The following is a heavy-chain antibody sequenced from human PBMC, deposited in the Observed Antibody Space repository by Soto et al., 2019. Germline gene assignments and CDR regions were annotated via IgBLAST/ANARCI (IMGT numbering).Heavy chain of an antibody. CDR2: IGISGDT. CDR3: AIGQDVGAHCFDS. J-gene: IGHJ4*02. D-gene: IGHD2-15*01. V-gene: IGHV3-13*04. Sequence: PGGSLRLSCEASGFTFSKFDMHWVRQPTGKGLEWVSTIGISGDTYYAVSVKGRFTISRDNAKNSLSLQMNSLRAGDTALYFCAIGQDVGAHCFDSWGQGTQVTVSS. CDR1: GFTFSKFD.